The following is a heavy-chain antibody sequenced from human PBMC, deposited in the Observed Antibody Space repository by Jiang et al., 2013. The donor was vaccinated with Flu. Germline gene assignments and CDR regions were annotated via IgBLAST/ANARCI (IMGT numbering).Heavy chain of an antibody. Sequence: GAEVKKPGASVKVSCKPSGYTFTNCVISWVRQVSGQGLEWMGWVNPYNDNTNYAQNFQGRVTMTTDTSTSTAYMELRGLRSDDTAVYFCATSPRVYCSGTGCHFDYWGQGTLLTVSS. J-gene: IGHJ4*02. D-gene: IGHD2-2*01. CDR1: GYTFTNCV. CDR2: VNPYNDNT. V-gene: IGHV1-18*04. CDR3: ATSPRVYCSGTGCHFDY.